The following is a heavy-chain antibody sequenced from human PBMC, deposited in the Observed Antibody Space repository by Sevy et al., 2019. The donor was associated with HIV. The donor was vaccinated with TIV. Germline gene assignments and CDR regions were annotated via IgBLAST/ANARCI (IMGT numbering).Heavy chain of an antibody. CDR2: ISSGSSYI. D-gene: IGHD3-10*02. Sequence: GGSLRLSCAASGFTFSNYFMNWVSQAPGKGLEWVSSISSGSSYIFYADSLKGRFTISRDNAKNSLYLHMYSLRADDTAVYYCARGVYYVSLYYFDYWGPGTLVTGSS. V-gene: IGHV3-21*01. J-gene: IGHJ4*02. CDR3: ARGVYYVSLYYFDY. CDR1: GFTFSNYF.